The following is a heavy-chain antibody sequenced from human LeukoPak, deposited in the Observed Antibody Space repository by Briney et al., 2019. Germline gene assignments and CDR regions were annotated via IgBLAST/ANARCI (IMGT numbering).Heavy chain of an antibody. Sequence: ASVKVSCKASGHTFTTYYIRWVRQAPGQGLEWMGWIHPGTGDTNYAQKFQDRVTVTRDTSIATAYMDLIRLTSDDTAVYYCASYASGYNWLRVWGQGTLVTVSS. J-gene: IGHJ4*02. CDR2: IHPGTGDT. V-gene: IGHV1-2*02. CDR3: ASYASGYNWLRV. D-gene: IGHD1-1*01. CDR1: GHTFTTYY.